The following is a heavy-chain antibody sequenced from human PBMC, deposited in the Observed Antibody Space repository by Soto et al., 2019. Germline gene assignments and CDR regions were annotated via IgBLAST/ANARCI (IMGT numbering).Heavy chain of an antibody. CDR1: GFTFSNYA. D-gene: IGHD6-6*01. CDR3: ARGVPARAFDI. J-gene: IGHJ3*02. Sequence: GGSLRLSCAASGFTFSNYAMSWVRQASGKGLEWVSAISHGGDNTYYADSVKGRFTISRDDSKYTLFLQMDSLRAGDTAMYYCARGVPARAFDIWGQGTVVTVSS. CDR2: ISHGGDNT. V-gene: IGHV3-23*01.